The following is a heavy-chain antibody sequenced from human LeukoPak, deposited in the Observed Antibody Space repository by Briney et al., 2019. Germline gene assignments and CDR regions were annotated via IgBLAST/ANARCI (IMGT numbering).Heavy chain of an antibody. CDR2: TYYSGSP. D-gene: IGHD2-15*01. J-gene: IGHJ4*02. Sequence: SETLSLTCTVSGGSISSYYWSWIRQPPGKGLEWIGYTYYSGSPYSNPSLKSRLTISVDTSKNQFSLKLSSVTAADTAVYYCARVLVDCSGGSCYYFDYWGQGTLVTVSS. CDR1: GGSISSYY. CDR3: ARVLVDCSGGSCYYFDY. V-gene: IGHV4-59*08.